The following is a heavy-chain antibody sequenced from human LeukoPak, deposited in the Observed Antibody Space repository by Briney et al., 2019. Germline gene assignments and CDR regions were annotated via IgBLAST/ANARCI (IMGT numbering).Heavy chain of an antibody. V-gene: IGHV4-39*07. D-gene: IGHD5-24*01. Sequence: MPSETLSLTCNVSSGSITTSSHYWGWIRQPPGKKLEWIGSIVYSGTTFYNPSLKSRVIISIDTSKSQFSLRLSSVTAADTALYYCVRLNYRYGMDVWGQGTTVTVSS. CDR3: VRLNYRYGMDV. J-gene: IGHJ6*02. CDR2: IVYSGTT. CDR1: SGSITTSSHY.